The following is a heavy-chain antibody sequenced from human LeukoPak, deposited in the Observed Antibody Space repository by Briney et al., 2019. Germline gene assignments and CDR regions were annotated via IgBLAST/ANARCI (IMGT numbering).Heavy chain of an antibody. CDR3: AKQRGMANGAPDY. CDR2: MSGSGGST. J-gene: IGHJ4*02. D-gene: IGHD5-24*01. Sequence: GGSLRLSCAASGFTFSNYAMSWVRQAPGKGLEWISIMSGSGGSTHYADSVKGRFSISGDSSKNTLYLQMNSLRAEDTAVYYCAKQRGMANGAPDYWGQGTLVTVSS. CDR1: GFTFSNYA. V-gene: IGHV3-23*01.